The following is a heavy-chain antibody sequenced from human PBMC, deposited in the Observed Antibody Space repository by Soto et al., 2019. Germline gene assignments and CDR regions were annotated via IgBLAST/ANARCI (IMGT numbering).Heavy chain of an antibody. Sequence: QVQLVRSGAEVKKPGASVKVSCKASGYTFTSYAMHWVRQAPGQRLEWMGWINAGNGNTKYSQKFQGRVTITRDTSAITAYMELSSLRSEDTAVYYCARGPGGPDGPGDYWGQGTLVTVSS. J-gene: IGHJ4*02. D-gene: IGHD2-15*01. CDR3: ARGPGGPDGPGDY. CDR1: GYTFTSYA. V-gene: IGHV1-3*01. CDR2: INAGNGNT.